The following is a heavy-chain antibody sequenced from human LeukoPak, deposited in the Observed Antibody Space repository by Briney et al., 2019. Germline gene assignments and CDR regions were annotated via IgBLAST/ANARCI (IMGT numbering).Heavy chain of an antibody. V-gene: IGHV3-21*01. CDR2: ISSSSSYI. CDR3: ARDLGYCSGGSCEAFDY. Sequence: GGSLRLSCAASGFTFSSYSMNWVRQAPGKGLEWVSSISSSSSYIYYADSVKGRFTISRDNAKNSLYLQMNSLRAEDTAVYYCARDLGYCSGGSCEAFDYWGQRTLVTVSS. J-gene: IGHJ4*02. D-gene: IGHD2-15*01. CDR1: GFTFSSYS.